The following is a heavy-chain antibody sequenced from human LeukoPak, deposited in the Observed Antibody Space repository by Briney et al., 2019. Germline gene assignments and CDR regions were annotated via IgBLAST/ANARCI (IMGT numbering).Heavy chain of an antibody. J-gene: IGHJ4*02. V-gene: IGHV3-66*02. CDR2: IYSGGST. D-gene: IGHD3-3*01. CDR1: GFTVSSNY. Sequence: AGGSLRRSCAASGFTVSSNYMSWVRQAPGKGLEWVSVIYSGGSTYYADSVKGRFTISRDNSKNTLYLQMNSLRAEDTAVYYCARDARYYDFWSGYYQYWGQGTLVTVSS. CDR3: ARDARYYDFWSGYYQY.